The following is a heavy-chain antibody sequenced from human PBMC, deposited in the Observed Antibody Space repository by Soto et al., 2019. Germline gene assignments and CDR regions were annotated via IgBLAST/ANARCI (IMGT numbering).Heavy chain of an antibody. CDR1: GGTFSSYT. CDR3: ARWGTDRINYYYYYYMDV. J-gene: IGHJ6*03. Sequence: SVKVSCKASGGTFSSYTISWVRQAPGQGLEWMGRIIPILGIANYAQKFRGRVTITADKSTSTAYMELSSLRSEDTAVYYCARWGTDRINYYYYYYMDVWGKGTTVTVSS. V-gene: IGHV1-69*02. CDR2: IIPILGIA. D-gene: IGHD2-15*01.